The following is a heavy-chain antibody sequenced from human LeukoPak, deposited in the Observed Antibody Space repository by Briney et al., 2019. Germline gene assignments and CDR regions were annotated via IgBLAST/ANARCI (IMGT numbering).Heavy chain of an antibody. CDR2: IIPIFGTA. CDR1: GGTFSSYA. J-gene: IGHJ4*02. Sequence: SVKISCKASGGTFSSYAISWVRQAPGQGLEWMGGIIPIFGTANYAQKFQGRVTITADESTSTAYMELSSLRSEDTAVYYCARALRYFGWLFDYWGQGTLVTVSS. CDR3: ARALRYFGWLFDY. V-gene: IGHV1-69*01. D-gene: IGHD3-9*01.